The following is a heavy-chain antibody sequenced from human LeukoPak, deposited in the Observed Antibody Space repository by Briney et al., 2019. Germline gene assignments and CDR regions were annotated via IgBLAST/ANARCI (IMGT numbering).Heavy chain of an antibody. D-gene: IGHD3-22*01. J-gene: IGHJ4*02. CDR2: IRSKAYGGTT. Sequence: GGSLRLSCTASGFTFGDYAMSWVRQAPGKGLEWVGFIRSKAYGGTTEYAASVKGRFTISRDDSKSIAYLQMNSLKTEDTAVYYCTRTYYYDSSGYYWDYWGQGTLVTVSS. V-gene: IGHV3-49*04. CDR3: TRTYYYDSSGYYWDY. CDR1: GFTFGDYA.